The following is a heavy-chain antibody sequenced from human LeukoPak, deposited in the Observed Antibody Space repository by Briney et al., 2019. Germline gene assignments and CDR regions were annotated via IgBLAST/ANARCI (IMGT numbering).Heavy chain of an antibody. J-gene: IGHJ4*02. D-gene: IGHD6-6*01. CDR1: GGPFSTYY. CDR2: INHNKST. Sequence: SETLSLTCAVYGGPFSTYYWTWIRQSPGKGLEWIGEINHNKSTNYNPSLKSRVTISVDTSKNQFSLNLTSMTAADTAVYYCAHSSSSLPTDSWGQGTLVIVS. V-gene: IGHV4-34*01. CDR3: AHSSSSLPTDS.